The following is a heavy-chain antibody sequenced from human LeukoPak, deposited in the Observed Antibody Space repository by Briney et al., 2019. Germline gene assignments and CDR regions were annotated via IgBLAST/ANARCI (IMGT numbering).Heavy chain of an antibody. V-gene: IGHV3-43*02. Sequence: GGSLRLSCVASGLNFGDSAMHWVRQAPGKGLEWVSLISADGGSTFSADSVKGRFSISRDNSKNSLYLQMNSLRSEDTAMYYCAKESGKFDYWGQGTLVAVSS. J-gene: IGHJ4*02. CDR1: GLNFGDSA. CDR2: ISADGGST. CDR3: AKESGKFDY.